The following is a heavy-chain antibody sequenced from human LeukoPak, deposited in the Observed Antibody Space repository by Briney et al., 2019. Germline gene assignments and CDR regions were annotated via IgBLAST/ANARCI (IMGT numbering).Heavy chain of an antibody. CDR1: GFTFSNYA. CDR2: ISGSDGST. D-gene: IGHD3-3*01. J-gene: IGHJ5*02. V-gene: IGHV3-23*01. CDR3: AKDGYDFWSAYQIDL. Sequence: AGGPLRLSCAAPGFTFSNYAMTWVRQAPGKGLDWVSAISGSDGSTYYSDSVTGRSTISRDNLQNTLYLQMSSLRADDTAVYYCAKDGYDFWSAYQIDLWGQGTLVTVSS.